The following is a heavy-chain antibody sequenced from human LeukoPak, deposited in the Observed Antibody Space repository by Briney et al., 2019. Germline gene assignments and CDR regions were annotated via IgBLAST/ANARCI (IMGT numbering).Heavy chain of an antibody. J-gene: IGHJ4*02. CDR3: ARKPQGAVIDY. D-gene: IGHD4-17*01. CDR1: GFTFTSYG. CDR2: ISAYNGDT. Sequence: ASVKVSCKAPGFTFTSYGFTWVRQAPGQGLEWMGWISAYNGDTNYAQKFQGRVTMTTDASTSTVYMELRSLRSDDTAVYYCARKPQGAVIDYWGQGSLVTLSS. V-gene: IGHV1-18*01.